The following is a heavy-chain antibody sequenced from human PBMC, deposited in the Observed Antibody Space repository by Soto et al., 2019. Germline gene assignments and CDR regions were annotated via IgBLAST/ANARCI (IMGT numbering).Heavy chain of an antibody. CDR2: ISPYNGNT. CDR3: AIDLDGSGSYYTDY. J-gene: IGHJ4*02. D-gene: IGHD3-10*01. V-gene: IGHV1-18*01. Sequence: ASVKVSCKASGYVFNAYGINWVRQAPGQGLEWMGWISPYNGNTKYAQNFQGRVTMTTDTSTSTAYMELRSLRSDDAAVYYCAIDLDGSGSYYTDYWGPGTLVTVS. CDR1: GYVFNAYG.